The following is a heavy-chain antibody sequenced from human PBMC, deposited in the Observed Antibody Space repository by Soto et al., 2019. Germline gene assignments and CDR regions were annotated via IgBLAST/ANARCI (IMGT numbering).Heavy chain of an antibody. J-gene: IGHJ5*01. V-gene: IGHV4-30-2*01. Sequence: SETLSLTCNMSGDSYSISTYSWRWIRQPPGKALQWIGFIYQSGVTSYNPSLASRVSISLDRSNNQCSLKLKSVTAADTAVYFCAGMPYTSGLRFDPWGPGTLVTVSS. CDR2: IYQSGVT. D-gene: IGHD6-19*01. CDR3: AGMPYTSGLRFDP. CDR1: GDSYSISTYS.